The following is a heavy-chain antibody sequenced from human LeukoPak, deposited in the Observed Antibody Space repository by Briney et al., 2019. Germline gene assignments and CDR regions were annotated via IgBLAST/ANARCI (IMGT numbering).Heavy chain of an antibody. Sequence: GESLKISCKVSGYSFTSYCIGWVRQMPGKGLEWIGIIYPGDSGPTYSPSFQGQVTISVDKSIRTAYLQWSSLQASDTAMYYCGMSGDRVPLQDDVFDVWGQGTMVTVST. V-gene: IGHV5-51*01. CDR2: IYPGDSGP. CDR1: GYSFTSYC. J-gene: IGHJ3*01. CDR3: GMSGDRVPLQDDVFDV. D-gene: IGHD1-26*01.